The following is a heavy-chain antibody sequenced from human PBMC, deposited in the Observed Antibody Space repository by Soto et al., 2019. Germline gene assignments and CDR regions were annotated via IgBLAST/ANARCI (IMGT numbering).Heavy chain of an antibody. CDR2: MHHSGSI. Sequence: PSETLSLTCSVSGDSISNNKWWSWVRQPPGKGLEWIGEMHHSGSIHYNASLKSRATLSVDKSRNQFSLQLTSVTAADTALYYCARGPTAEKVDSWGQGILVTVSS. J-gene: IGHJ4*02. CDR1: GDSISNNKW. V-gene: IGHV4-4*02. CDR3: ARGPTAEKVDS.